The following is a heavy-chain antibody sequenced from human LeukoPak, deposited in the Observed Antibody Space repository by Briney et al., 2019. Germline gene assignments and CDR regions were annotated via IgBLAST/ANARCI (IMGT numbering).Heavy chain of an antibody. CDR3: ARDGGHYFDV. D-gene: IGHD3-16*01. V-gene: IGHV3-30-3*01. Sequence: GRSLRLSCAASGFTFSNYAMRWVRQAPGKGLEWVAVISYDGSDYFYAYSVKGRFTFCRDNSKSTLYVQMNSLREEDTALYYCARDGGHYFDVWGQGTLVTASS. CDR1: GFTFSNYA. CDR2: ISYDGSDY. J-gene: IGHJ4*02.